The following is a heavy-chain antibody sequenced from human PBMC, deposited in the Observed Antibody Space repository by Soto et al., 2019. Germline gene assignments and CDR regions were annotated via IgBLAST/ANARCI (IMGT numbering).Heavy chain of an antibody. J-gene: IGHJ5*02. CDR3: AKHGPYCSSTSCYVPGWFDP. V-gene: IGHV3-23*01. CDR1: GFTFSSYA. Sequence: GGSLRLSCAASGFTFSSYAMSWVRQAPGKGLEWVSAISGSGGSTYYTDSVKGRFTISRDNSKNTLYLQMNSLRAEDTAVYYCAKHGPYCSSTSCYVPGWFDPWGQGTLVTVSS. CDR2: ISGSGGST. D-gene: IGHD2-2*01.